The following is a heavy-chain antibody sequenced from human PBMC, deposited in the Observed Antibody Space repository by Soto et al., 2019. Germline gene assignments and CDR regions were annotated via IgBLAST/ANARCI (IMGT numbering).Heavy chain of an antibody. CDR1: GYSISSGYY. CDR2: IYHSGST. D-gene: IGHD3-10*01. Sequence: LSLTCAVSGYSISSGYYWGWIRQPPGKGLEWIGSIYHSGSTYYNPSLKSRVTISVDTSKNQFSLKLSSVTAADTAVYYCATLVRGGYYFDYWGQGTLVTVSS. CDR3: ATLVRGGYYFDY. J-gene: IGHJ4*02. V-gene: IGHV4-38-2*01.